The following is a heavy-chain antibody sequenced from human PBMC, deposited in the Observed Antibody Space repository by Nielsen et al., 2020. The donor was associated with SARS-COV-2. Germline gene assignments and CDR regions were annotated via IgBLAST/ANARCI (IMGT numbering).Heavy chain of an antibody. CDR3: AHTVGFVIVANIWGDNAFDS. CDR2: IYWDDDK. D-gene: IGHD5-12*01. V-gene: IGHV2-5*02. J-gene: IGHJ3*02. Sequence: SGPTLVKPTQTLTLTCSFSGFSLRDSGVGVGWIRQPPGKALEWLALIYWDDDKRYNPSLNNRLTLTKDTSKNQVVLTVTDVDPVDTARYYCAHTVGFVIVANIWGDNAFDSWGQGTMVTVSS. CDR1: GFSLRDSGVG.